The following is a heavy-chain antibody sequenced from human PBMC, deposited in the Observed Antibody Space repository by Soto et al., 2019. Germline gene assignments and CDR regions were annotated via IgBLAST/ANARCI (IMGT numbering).Heavy chain of an antibody. V-gene: IGHV3-23*01. CDR1: GFTCSSYA. D-gene: IGHD3-22*01. CDR3: AKWGYYYDSSGYYYFDY. Sequence: GGSLSLSCAASGFTCSSYAMSWVRQAPGKGLEWVSAISGSGGSTYYADSVKGRFTISRDNSKNTLYLQMNSLRAEDTAVYYCAKWGYYYDSSGYYYFDYWGQGTLVTVSS. J-gene: IGHJ4*02. CDR2: ISGSGGST.